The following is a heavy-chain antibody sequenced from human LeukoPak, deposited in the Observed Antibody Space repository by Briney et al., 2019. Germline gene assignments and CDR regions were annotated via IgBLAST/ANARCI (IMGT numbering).Heavy chain of an antibody. D-gene: IGHD3-22*01. J-gene: IGHJ5*01. CDR3: AREGNYYDSGVYPDS. Sequence: GGSLRLSCAASGFTFSSYGMHWVRQAPGKGLEWVAVIWYDGSNKYYADSVKGRFTISRDNSKNTLYLQMNSLRAEDTAVYYCAREGNYYDSGVYPDSGGKGPRVTVSS. CDR2: IWYDGSNK. CDR1: GFTFSSYG. V-gene: IGHV3-33*01.